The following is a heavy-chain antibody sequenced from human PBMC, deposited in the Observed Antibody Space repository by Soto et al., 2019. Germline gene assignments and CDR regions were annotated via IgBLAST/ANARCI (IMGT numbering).Heavy chain of an antibody. CDR2: IYYSGST. J-gene: IGHJ4*02. CDR3: ARVTGYSSGWYIDY. V-gene: IGHV4-61*01. CDR1: GDSVSSGSYY. D-gene: IGHD6-19*01. Sequence: PSETLSLTCTVSGDSVSSGSYYWSWIRQPPGKGLEWIGYIYYSGSTNYNPSLKSRVTISVDTSKSQFSLNLSSVTAADTAMYYCARVTGYSSGWYIDYWGQGTLVTVSS.